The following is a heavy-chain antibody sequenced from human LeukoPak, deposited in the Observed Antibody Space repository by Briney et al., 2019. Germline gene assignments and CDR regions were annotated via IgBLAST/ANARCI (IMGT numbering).Heavy chain of an antibody. CDR3: ARDQEQWLTKDGPFDY. CDR1: GGSISSYY. D-gene: IGHD6-19*01. V-gene: IGHV4-4*07. J-gene: IGHJ4*02. Sequence: TSETLSLTCTVSGGSISSYYWSWIRQPAGKGLEWIGRIYTSGSTNYNPSLKSRVTMSVDTSKNQFSLKLSSVTAADTAVYYCARDQEQWLTKDGPFDYWGQGTLVTVSS. CDR2: IYTSGST.